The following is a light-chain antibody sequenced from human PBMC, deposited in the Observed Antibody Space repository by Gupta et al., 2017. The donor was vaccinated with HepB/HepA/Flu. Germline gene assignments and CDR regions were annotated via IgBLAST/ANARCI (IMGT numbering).Light chain of an antibody. CDR1: SSNIGGNN. Sequence: QSVPTQPPSASGPPGQRVTISCSGSSSNIGGNNVHWYQQVPGTAPKLLIYSNSRRPSGVPDRFSGSKSDTSASLAISGLQSEDEGDYYCATWDDSLIGLVFGGGTILTVL. V-gene: IGLV1-44*01. CDR2: SNS. CDR3: ATWDDSLIGLV. J-gene: IGLJ2*01.